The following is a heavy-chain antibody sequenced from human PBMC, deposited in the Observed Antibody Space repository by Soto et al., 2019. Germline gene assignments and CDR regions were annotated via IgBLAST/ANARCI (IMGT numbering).Heavy chain of an antibody. V-gene: IGHV5-51*01. CDR2: IYPGDSDT. CDR3: ARTYYFDSSGFRLDY. Sequence: VESLKLSCNGSGYSFTSYWIGWVRQMPGKGLEWMGIIYPGDSDTRYSPSFQGQVTISADKSISTAYLQWSSLKASDTAMYYCARTYYFDSSGFRLDYWGQGTLVTVSS. D-gene: IGHD3-22*01. J-gene: IGHJ4*02. CDR1: GYSFTSYW.